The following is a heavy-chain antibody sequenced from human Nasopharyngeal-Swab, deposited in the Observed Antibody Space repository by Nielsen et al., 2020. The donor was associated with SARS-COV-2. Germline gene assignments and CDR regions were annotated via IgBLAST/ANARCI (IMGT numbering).Heavy chain of an antibody. CDR2: ISSSSSTI. CDR1: GFTFSSYS. V-gene: IGHV3-48*02. CDR3: ARDGYSSSWYAFDI. J-gene: IGHJ3*02. Sequence: GGPLRLPCAASGFTFSSYSMNWVRQAPGKGLEWVSYISSSSSTIYYADSVKGRFTISRDNAKNSLYLQMNSLRDEDTAVYYCARDGYSSSWYAFDIWGQGTMVTVSS. D-gene: IGHD6-6*01.